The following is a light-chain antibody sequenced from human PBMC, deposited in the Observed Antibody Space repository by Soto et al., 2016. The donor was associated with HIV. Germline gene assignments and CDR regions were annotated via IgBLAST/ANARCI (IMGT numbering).Light chain of an antibody. CDR1: NIGTKS. CDR3: QVWDSSSDVV. J-gene: IGLJ2*01. CDR2: DDS. V-gene: IGLV3-21*02. Sequence: SYVLTQPPSVSVAPGETARITCGGNNIGTKSVHWYQQKPGQAPVLVVYDDSARPSEIPERFSGSNSGNTATLTISRVEAGDEADYFCQVWDSSSDVVFGGGTKLTVL.